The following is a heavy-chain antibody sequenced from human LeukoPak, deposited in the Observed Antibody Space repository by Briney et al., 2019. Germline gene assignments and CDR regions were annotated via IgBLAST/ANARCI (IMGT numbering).Heavy chain of an antibody. CDR2: MWFDGSNE. J-gene: IGHJ4*02. Sequence: GRSLRLSCAASGFTFSSYGMHWVRQAPGKGLEWVAVMWFDGSNEYYAVSVKGRFTISRDNSKNTLYLQMNSLRAEDTAVYYCARGILRYFDWPYWGQGTLVTVSS. CDR3: ARGILRYFDWPY. D-gene: IGHD3-9*01. CDR1: GFTFSSYG. V-gene: IGHV3-33*01.